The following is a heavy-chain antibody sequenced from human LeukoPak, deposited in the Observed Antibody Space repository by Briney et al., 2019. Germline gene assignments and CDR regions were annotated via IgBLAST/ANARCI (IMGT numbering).Heavy chain of an antibody. J-gene: IGHJ6*04. Sequence: PGGSLRLSCAASGFTVSSNYMSWVRQAPGKGLVWVSVIYSGGSTYYADSVKGRFTISRDNSKNTLYLQMNSLRAEDTAVYYCAELGITMIGGVWGKGTTVTISS. CDR1: GFTVSSNY. D-gene: IGHD3-10*02. CDR2: IYSGGST. V-gene: IGHV3-53*01. CDR3: AELGITMIGGV.